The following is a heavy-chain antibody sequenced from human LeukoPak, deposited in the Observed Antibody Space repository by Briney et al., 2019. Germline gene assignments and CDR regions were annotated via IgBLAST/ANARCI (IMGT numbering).Heavy chain of an antibody. CDR1: GFTFSSYW. J-gene: IGHJ4*02. D-gene: IGHD4-23*01. V-gene: IGHV3-30*02. Sequence: GGSLRLYCAASGFTFSSYWMSWVRQDPGKGLEWLPFIRYDGSYKYYADSVKDRFTISRDNSKNTLYLQMNSLRAEDTAVYYCANPLLYGGNSPVDYWGQGTLVTVSS. CDR2: IRYDGSYK. CDR3: ANPLLYGGNSPVDY.